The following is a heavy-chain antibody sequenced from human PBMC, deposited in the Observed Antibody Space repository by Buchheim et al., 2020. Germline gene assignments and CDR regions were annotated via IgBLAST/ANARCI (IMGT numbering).Heavy chain of an antibody. V-gene: IGHV4-59*01. J-gene: IGHJ4*02. D-gene: IGHD4-17*01. Sequence: QVQLQESGPGLVKPSETLSLTCTVSGGSISGYNWNWIRQPPGKGLEWIGFINYSGRTNSNPSLRSRVYISVDTSKNQLSLKLTSVTAADTAVYYCARTGGDHQGGDYWGQGTL. CDR2: INYSGRT. CDR1: GGSISGYN. CDR3: ARTGGDHQGGDY.